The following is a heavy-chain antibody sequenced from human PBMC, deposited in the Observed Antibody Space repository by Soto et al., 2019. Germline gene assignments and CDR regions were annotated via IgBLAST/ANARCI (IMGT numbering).Heavy chain of an antibody. V-gene: IGHV4-59*01. CDR2: IYYSGST. D-gene: IGHD6-6*01. CDR1: GGSISSYY. J-gene: IGHJ4*02. Sequence: SETLSLTCTVSGGSISSYYWSWIRQPPGKGLEWIGYIYYSGSTNYNPSLKSRVTISVDTSKNQFSLKLSSVTAADTAVYYCARVGSSSSKYFDYWGQGTLVT. CDR3: ARVGSSSSKYFDY.